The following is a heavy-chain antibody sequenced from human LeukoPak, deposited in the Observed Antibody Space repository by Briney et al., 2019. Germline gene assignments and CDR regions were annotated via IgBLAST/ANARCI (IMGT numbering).Heavy chain of an antibody. Sequence: SETLSLTCTVSGGSISSYYWSWIRQPPGKGLEWIGYIYYSGSTNYNPSLKSRVTISVDTSKNQFSLKLSSVTAADTAVYYCASPYSSSHQIDYWGQGTLVTVSS. CDR1: GGSISSYY. CDR2: IYYSGST. CDR3: ASPYSSSHQIDY. J-gene: IGHJ4*02. D-gene: IGHD6-13*01. V-gene: IGHV4-59*08.